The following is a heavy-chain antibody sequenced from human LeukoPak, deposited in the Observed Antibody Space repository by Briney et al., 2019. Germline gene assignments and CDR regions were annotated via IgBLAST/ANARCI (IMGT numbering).Heavy chain of an antibody. CDR2: ISGRTGAT. CDR3: AKDLTFDAFDI. J-gene: IGHJ3*02. Sequence: GGSLRLSCAASGFTFTTNAMSWVRQAPGKGLEWVSAISGRTGATYYADSEKGRFAISRDNSKNTLYLQMNSLRAEDTAVYYCAKDLTFDAFDIWGQGTMVTVSS. CDR1: GFTFTTNA. D-gene: IGHD1-14*01. V-gene: IGHV3-23*01.